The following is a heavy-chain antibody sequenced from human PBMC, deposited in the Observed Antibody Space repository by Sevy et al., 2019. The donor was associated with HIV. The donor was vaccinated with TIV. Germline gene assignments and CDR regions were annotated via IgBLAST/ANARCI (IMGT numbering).Heavy chain of an antibody. CDR1: GYTFTSYD. CDR2: MSPKSGNT. Sequence: ASVKVSCKTSGYTFTSYDINRVRQATGQGLEWMGWMSPKSGNTGYAQKFQGRLTMTRNTSISTAYMELSSLRSDDTAVYYCARAGSGWYDHYFDDWGQGTLVTVSS. D-gene: IGHD6-19*01. CDR3: ARAGSGWYDHYFDD. V-gene: IGHV1-8*01. J-gene: IGHJ4*02.